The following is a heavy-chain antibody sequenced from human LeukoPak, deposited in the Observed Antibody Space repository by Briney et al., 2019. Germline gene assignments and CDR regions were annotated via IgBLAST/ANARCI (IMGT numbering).Heavy chain of an antibody. CDR1: GFTFTSSA. Sequence: GASVKVSCKASGFTFTSSAVQWVRQARGQRLEWIGWIVVGSGNTNYAQKFQERVTITRDMSTSTAYMELSSLRSEDTAVYYCAAFTDIVVVPAAIFDYWGQGTLVTVSS. J-gene: IGHJ4*02. V-gene: IGHV1-58*01. D-gene: IGHD2-2*01. CDR2: IVVGSGNT. CDR3: AAFTDIVVVPAAIFDY.